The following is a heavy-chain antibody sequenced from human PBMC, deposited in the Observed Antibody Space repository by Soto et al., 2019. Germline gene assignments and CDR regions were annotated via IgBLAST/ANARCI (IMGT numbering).Heavy chain of an antibody. CDR3: ARDTENCDILTRTRFDP. V-gene: IGHV4-30-4*01. CDR2: IYYSGTN. Sequence: QVQLQESGPGLVKPSQTLTLTCTVSGGSINRGDYYWSWIRQPPGKGLEWIGNIYYSGTNYYNPSLKSRVIISVDTSKNQFSLKLSSVTAADTGVYYCARDTENCDILTRTRFDPWGQGTLVTVSS. J-gene: IGHJ5*02. CDR1: GGSINRGDYY. D-gene: IGHD3-9*01.